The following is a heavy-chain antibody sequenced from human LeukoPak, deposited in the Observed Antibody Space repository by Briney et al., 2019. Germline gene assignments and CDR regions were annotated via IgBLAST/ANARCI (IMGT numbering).Heavy chain of an antibody. V-gene: IGHV3-43D*03. CDR1: GFTFDDYA. J-gene: IGHJ4*02. CDR2: ISWDGGST. D-gene: IGHD3-22*01. CDR3: AKDSLPYYYDSSGYSGLDY. Sequence: GSLRLSCAASGFTFDDYAMHWVRQAPGKGLGWVPLISWDGGSTYYADSVKGRITISRDNSKNSLYLQMNSLRAEDTALYYCAKDSLPYYYDSSGYSGLDYWGQGTLVTVSS.